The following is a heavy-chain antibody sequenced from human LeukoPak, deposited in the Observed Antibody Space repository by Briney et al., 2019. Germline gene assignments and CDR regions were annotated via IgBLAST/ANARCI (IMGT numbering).Heavy chain of an antibody. V-gene: IGHV3-23*01. CDR3: AKARIAAAGTGAFDV. CDR2: FSATDGSA. Sequence: GGSLRLSCAASGFTVSSYGMTWVRQAPGKGLLWVSAFSATDGSAQYAESVKGRFTISRDNSKSSLYLQMNSLRDEDTAVYYCAKARIAAAGTGAFDVWGQGTMVTVSS. D-gene: IGHD6-13*01. J-gene: IGHJ3*01. CDR1: GFTVSSYG.